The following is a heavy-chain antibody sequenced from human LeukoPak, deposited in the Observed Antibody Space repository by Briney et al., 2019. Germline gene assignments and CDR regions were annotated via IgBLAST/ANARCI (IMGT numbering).Heavy chain of an antibody. Sequence: ASVKVSCKASGYTFTGYYIHWVRQAPGQGLEWMGWINPNSGGTNYAQKFQGRVTMTRDTSISTAYMELSRLRSDDTAVYYCARDLKHYYDSSGYYSQTPIDAFDIWGQGTMVTVSS. J-gene: IGHJ3*02. D-gene: IGHD3-22*01. CDR2: INPNSGGT. CDR1: GYTFTGYY. CDR3: ARDLKHYYDSSGYYSQTPIDAFDI. V-gene: IGHV1-2*02.